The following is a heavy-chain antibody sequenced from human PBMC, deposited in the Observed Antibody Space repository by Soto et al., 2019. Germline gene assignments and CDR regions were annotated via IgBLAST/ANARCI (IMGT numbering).Heavy chain of an antibody. V-gene: IGHV4-61*01. Sequence: SETLSLTCTVSGGSVSSGSYYWSWIRQPPGKGLEWIGYIYYSGSTNYNPSLKSRVTISVDTSKNQFSLKLSSVTAADTAVYYCASDISHSDTLHGYSYWWFDTWGQGTLVTVSS. CDR2: IYYSGST. J-gene: IGHJ5*02. CDR3: ASDISHSDTLHGYSYWWFDT. D-gene: IGHD3-9*01. CDR1: GGSVSSGSYY.